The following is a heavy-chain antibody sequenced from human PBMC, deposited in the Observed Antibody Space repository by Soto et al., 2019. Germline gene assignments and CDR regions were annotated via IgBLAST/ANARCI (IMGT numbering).Heavy chain of an antibody. J-gene: IGHJ3*02. V-gene: IGHV3-30*02. Sequence: GGSLRLSCVGSGFIFSNNGMHWVRQTPGKGLEWVAFMSYDGSDTFYADSVKGRFTISRDNSKNTLFLHMSNLRAEDTAMYYCAKEAADSSGYYYSTKPDAFDIWGQGTMVTVSS. CDR3: AKEAADSSGYYYSTKPDAFDI. CDR2: MSYDGSDT. CDR1: GFIFSNNG. D-gene: IGHD3-22*01.